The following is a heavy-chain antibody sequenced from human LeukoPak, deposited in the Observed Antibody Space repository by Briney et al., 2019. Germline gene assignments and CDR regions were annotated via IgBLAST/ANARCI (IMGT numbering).Heavy chain of an antibody. CDR1: GFTFSSYA. D-gene: IGHD3-22*01. J-gene: IGHJ4*02. CDR3: AKTPSLYYYDSSGYFDY. Sequence: PGGSLRLSCAASGFTFSSYAMSWVRQAPGKGLEWVSAISGSGGSTYYADSVKGRFTISRDNSKNTLYLQMNSLRAEDTAVYYCAKTPSLYYYDSSGYFDYWGQGTLVTVS. V-gene: IGHV3-23*01. CDR2: ISGSGGST.